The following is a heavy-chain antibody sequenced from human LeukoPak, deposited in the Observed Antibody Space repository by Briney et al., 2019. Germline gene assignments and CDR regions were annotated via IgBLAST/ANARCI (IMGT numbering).Heavy chain of an antibody. CDR1: GGSINNYY. CDR3: ARPYCSAGNCYSNFDS. J-gene: IGHJ4*02. CDR2: INHSGST. D-gene: IGHD2-15*01. V-gene: IGHV4-34*01. Sequence: KPSETLSLTCSVSGGSINNYYWSWIRQPPGKGLEWIGEINHSGSTNYNPSLKSRVTISVDTSKKQFSLKLSSVTAADTAVYYCARPYCSAGNCYSNFDSWGQGTLVTVSS.